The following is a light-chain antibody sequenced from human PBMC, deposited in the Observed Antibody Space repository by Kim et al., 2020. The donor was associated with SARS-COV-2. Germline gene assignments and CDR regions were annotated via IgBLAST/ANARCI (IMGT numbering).Light chain of an antibody. V-gene: IGKV3-20*01. CDR2: GAA. Sequence: PGETATLSCRAGQKVSASFLAWVQRKPGQPPRLVMCGAASRAAGIPDMFSGSGSGTDFTLTINRLDPDDFAMYYCHQYGTAPWTFGQGTKVDIK. J-gene: IGKJ1*01. CDR3: HQYGTAPWT. CDR1: QKVSASF.